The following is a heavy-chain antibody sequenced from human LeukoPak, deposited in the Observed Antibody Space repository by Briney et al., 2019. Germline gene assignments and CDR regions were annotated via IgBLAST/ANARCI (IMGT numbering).Heavy chain of an antibody. D-gene: IGHD5-12*01. CDR3: ARCVMGDSGYDLDY. Sequence: ASVKVSCKASGYTFTGYYMHWVRQAPGQGLEWMGWINPNSGGTNYAQKFQGRVTMTRDTSISTAYMELSRLRSDDTAVYYCARCVMGDSGYDLDYWGQGTLVTVSS. CDR2: INPNSGGT. CDR1: GYTFTGYY. V-gene: IGHV1-2*02. J-gene: IGHJ4*02.